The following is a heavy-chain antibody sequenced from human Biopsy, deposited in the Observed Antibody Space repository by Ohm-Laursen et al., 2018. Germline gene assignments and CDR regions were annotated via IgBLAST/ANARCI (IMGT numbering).Heavy chain of an antibody. CDR2: IYYTGHT. Sequence: TLSLTCTVSGGSIKSYYWNWIRQSPGKGLEWIGFIYYTGHTNYNPSLKSRATISVDTSKNQFSLKVISVTAADTAIYYCARDRGYYSDRTVPGYFDLWGRGTLVTVSS. CDR3: ARDRGYYSDRTVPGYFDL. D-gene: IGHD3-22*01. J-gene: IGHJ2*01. CDR1: GGSIKSYY. V-gene: IGHV4-59*01.